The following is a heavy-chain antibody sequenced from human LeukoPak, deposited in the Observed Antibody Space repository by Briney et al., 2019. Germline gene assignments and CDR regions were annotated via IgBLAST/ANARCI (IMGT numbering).Heavy chain of an antibody. CDR1: GFTFSNAW. J-gene: IGHJ4*02. CDR2: IKSKTDGGTT. Sequence: GGSLRLSCAASGFTFSNAWMSWVRQAPGKGLEWVVRIKSKTDGGTTDYAAAVKGRFTISRDDSKNTLYLQMNSLKTEDTAVYYCTTDAPLRAGSAYWGQGTLVTVSS. CDR3: TTDAPLRAGSAY. V-gene: IGHV3-15*01. D-gene: IGHD3-10*01.